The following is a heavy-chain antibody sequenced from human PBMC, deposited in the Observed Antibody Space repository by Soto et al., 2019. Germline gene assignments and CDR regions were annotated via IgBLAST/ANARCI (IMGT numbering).Heavy chain of an antibody. CDR1: GGSVSSGSYY. Sequence: SETLSLTCTVSGGSVSSGSYYWSWIRQPPGKGLEWIGYIYYSGSTKYNPSLKSRVTISVDTSKNQFSLKLSSVTAADTAVYYCARDKITGLFDYWGQGTLVTVSS. V-gene: IGHV4-61*01. D-gene: IGHD2-8*02. CDR3: ARDKITGLFDY. J-gene: IGHJ4*02. CDR2: IYYSGST.